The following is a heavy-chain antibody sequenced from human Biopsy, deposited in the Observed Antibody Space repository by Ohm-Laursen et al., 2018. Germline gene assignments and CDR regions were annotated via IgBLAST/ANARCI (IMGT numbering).Heavy chain of an antibody. V-gene: IGHV4-59*08. Sequence: SDTLSLTCTVSGDSINSSYWSWIRQPPGKRPEWIGGISDSGSTNYKPSLKSRVIISVDTSKNQFSLNLSSVTAADTAVYYCARRGSGGRSFDHWGQGTLVTVSS. CDR2: ISDSGST. D-gene: IGHD2-15*01. CDR3: ARRGSGGRSFDH. CDR1: GDSINSSY. J-gene: IGHJ4*02.